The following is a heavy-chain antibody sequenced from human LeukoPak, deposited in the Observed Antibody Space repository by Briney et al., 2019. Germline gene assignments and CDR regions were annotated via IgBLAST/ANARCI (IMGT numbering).Heavy chain of an antibody. Sequence: PSETLSLTCTVSGGSISSGAYYWSWIRQPPGKGLEWIGYISYSGSTYYTPSLKSRLTISIDTSKNQFSLKMSSVTAADTAIYYCAREEWFDPWGQGTLVTVSS. CDR2: ISYSGST. J-gene: IGHJ5*02. V-gene: IGHV4-30-4*08. CDR1: GGSISSGAYY. CDR3: AREEWFDP.